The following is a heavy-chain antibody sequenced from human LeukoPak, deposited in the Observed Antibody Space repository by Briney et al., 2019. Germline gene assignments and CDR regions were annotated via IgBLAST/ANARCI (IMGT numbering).Heavy chain of an antibody. CDR1: GFTFSSYA. CDR3: TTDSERIAAAGRDY. CDR2: ISGSGGST. Sequence: GGSLRLSCAASGFTFSSYAMSWVRQAPGKGLEWVSAISGSGGSTYYADSVKGRFTISRDNSKNTLYLQMNSLKTEDTAVYYCTTDSERIAAAGRDYWGQGTLVTVSS. J-gene: IGHJ4*02. V-gene: IGHV3-23*01. D-gene: IGHD6-13*01.